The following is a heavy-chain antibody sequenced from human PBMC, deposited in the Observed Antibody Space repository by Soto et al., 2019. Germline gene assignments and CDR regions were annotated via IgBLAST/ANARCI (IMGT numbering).Heavy chain of an antibody. CDR3: AREDGDYYYYGMDV. D-gene: IGHD4-17*01. J-gene: IGHJ6*02. V-gene: IGHV4-30-4*01. CDR2: IYYSGST. Sequence: SETLSLTCTVSGGSISSGDYYWSWIRQPPGKGLEWIGYIYYSGSTYYNPSLKSRVTISVDTSKNQFSLKLSSVTAADTAVYYCAREDGDYYYYGMDVWGQGTTVTVSS. CDR1: GGSISSGDYY.